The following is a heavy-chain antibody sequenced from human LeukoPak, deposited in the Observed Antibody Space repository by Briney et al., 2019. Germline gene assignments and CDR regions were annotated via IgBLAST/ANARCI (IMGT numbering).Heavy chain of an antibody. D-gene: IGHD2-2*01. J-gene: IGHJ6*03. CDR1: GFTFDDYG. Sequence: PGGSLRLSCAASGFTFDDYGMSWVRQAPGKGLEWVSGINWNGGSTGYADSVKGRFTISRDNAKNSLYLQMNSLRAEDTALYYCARDQREVVPAAIVYYYYYMDVWGKGTTVTVSS. CDR3: ARDQREVVPAAIVYYYYYMDV. CDR2: INWNGGST. V-gene: IGHV3-20*04.